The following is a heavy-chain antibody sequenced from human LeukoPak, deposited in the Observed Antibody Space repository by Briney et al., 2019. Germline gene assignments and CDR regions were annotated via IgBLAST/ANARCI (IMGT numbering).Heavy chain of an antibody. CDR2: IIPILGIA. Sequence: SSVKVSCKASGGTFSSYTISWVRQAPRQGLEWMGRIIPILGIANYAQKFQGRVTITADKSTSTAYMELSSLRSEDTAVYYCAGGYCSSTSCYNFDYWGQGTLVTVSS. D-gene: IGHD2-2*02. J-gene: IGHJ4*02. CDR3: AGGYCSSTSCYNFDY. CDR1: GGTFSSYT. V-gene: IGHV1-69*02.